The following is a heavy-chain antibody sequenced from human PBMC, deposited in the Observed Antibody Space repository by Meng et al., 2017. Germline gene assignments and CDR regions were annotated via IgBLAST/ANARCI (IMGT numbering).Heavy chain of an antibody. V-gene: IGHV1-69*01. D-gene: IGHD5-24*01. CDR3: ARVLRDGYNLGY. J-gene: IGHJ4*02. CDR2: IIPIFGTA. Sequence: QGRLVHAAAGVKKPGSAVKVSCQAFGGTCSSYAISWVRQAPGQGLEWMGGIIPIFGTANYAQKFQGRVTITADESTSTAYMELSSLRSEDTAVYYCARVLRDGYNLGYWGQGTLVTVSS. CDR1: GGTCSSYA.